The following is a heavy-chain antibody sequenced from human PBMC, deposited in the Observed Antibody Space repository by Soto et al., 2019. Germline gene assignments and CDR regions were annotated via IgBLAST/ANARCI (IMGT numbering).Heavy chain of an antibody. CDR2: ISGSGGST. D-gene: IGHD2-15*01. CDR1: GFTFSSYA. V-gene: IGHV3-23*01. CDR3: VTMRVYSVVH. J-gene: IGHJ4*02. Sequence: EVQLLESGGGLVQPGGSLRLSCAASGFTFSSYAMSWVRQAPGKGLEWVSAISGSGGSTYYADSVKGRFTIPRDISKNTLSLQMNSLRAEATAVYCCVTMRVYSVVHWGRGGLVTV.